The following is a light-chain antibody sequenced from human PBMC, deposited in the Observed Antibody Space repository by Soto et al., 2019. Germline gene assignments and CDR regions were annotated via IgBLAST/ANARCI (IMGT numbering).Light chain of an antibody. J-gene: IGKJ1*01. CDR1: QSISSW. V-gene: IGKV1-5*03. Sequence: DIQMTQSPSTLSASVGDRVTITCRASQSISSWLAWYQQKPGKAPKLLFYKASSLGSGVPSRFSGSGSGTEFTLTISSLQPDDFATYYCQQYNSYPWTFGQGTKVEIK. CDR3: QQYNSYPWT. CDR2: KAS.